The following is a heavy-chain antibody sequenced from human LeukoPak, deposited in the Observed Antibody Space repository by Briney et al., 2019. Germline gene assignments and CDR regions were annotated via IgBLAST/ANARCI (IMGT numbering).Heavy chain of an antibody. CDR3: TRGYSSSWYGYYMDV. CDR1: GYTFTIYG. D-gene: IGHD6-13*01. J-gene: IGHJ6*03. CDR2: ISAYNGNT. V-gene: IGHV1-18*01. Sequence: GASVKVSCKSSGYTFTIYGITWVRQAPGQGLEWMGWISAYNGNTNYAQKLQDRVTMTTDTSTSTAYMDLSSLRSEDTAVYYCTRGYSSSWYGYYMDVWGKGTTVTVSS.